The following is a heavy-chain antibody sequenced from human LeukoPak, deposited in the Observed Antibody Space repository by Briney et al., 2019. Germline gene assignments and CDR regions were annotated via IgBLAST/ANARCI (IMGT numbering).Heavy chain of an antibody. V-gene: IGHV3-23*01. CDR3: AKDGYTYGGGYFEY. J-gene: IGHJ4*03. CDR1: GFTFISFE. D-gene: IGHD5-18*01. Sequence: SGGSLRLSCAASGFTFISFEMYWVRQAPGKGLEWLSYISSTADTTYYADSVKGRFTISRDISKNTLYLQMNNLRAGDTAVYYCAKDGYTYGGGYFEYWGQGTLVTVSS. CDR2: ISSTADTT.